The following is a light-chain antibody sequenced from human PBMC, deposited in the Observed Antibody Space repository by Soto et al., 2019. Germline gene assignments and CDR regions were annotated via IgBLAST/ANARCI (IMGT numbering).Light chain of an antibody. CDR1: TGAVTTSHY. V-gene: IGLV7-46*01. CDR2: DTN. J-gene: IGLJ3*02. CDR3: FLSYAGPTWM. Sequence: QAVVTQEPSLTVSPGGTVTLTCGSNTGAVTTSHYPYWIQQKPGQAPRTLIYDTNNLPSRTPARFSGSLLGGKAALTLSGAQPEDEAEYYCFLSYAGPTWMFGGGTKLTVL.